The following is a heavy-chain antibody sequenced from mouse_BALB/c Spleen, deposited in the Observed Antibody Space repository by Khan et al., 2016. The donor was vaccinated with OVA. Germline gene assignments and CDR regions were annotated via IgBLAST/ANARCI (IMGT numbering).Heavy chain of an antibody. CDR3: VREGAYYGSDGWFAY. V-gene: IGHV1-4*01. CDR1: GYTFTTYT. J-gene: IGHJ3*01. D-gene: IGHD2-14*01. CDR2: IIPSNDYT. Sequence: QVQLKQSGAELARPGASVKMSCKASGYTFTTYTIHWVKQRPGQGLEWIGYIIPSNDYTNYNQNFKDRATLTADKSSSTAYMQLSSLTSEDSAVEYCVREGAYYGSDGWFAYWGQGTLVTVSA.